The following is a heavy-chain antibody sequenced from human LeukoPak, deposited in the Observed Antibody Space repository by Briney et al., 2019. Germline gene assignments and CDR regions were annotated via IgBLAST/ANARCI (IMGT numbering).Heavy chain of an antibody. CDR2: IYYDGST. D-gene: IGHD3-10*01. CDR3: TRDRQLEWFYS. CDR1: GGSVSSGSYY. Sequence: PSETLSLTCTVSGGSVSSGSYYWGWIRQSPGEGLEWIGTIYYDGSTYYNPSLKSRVTISMDTSKNQFSLNLSSVTAADTAVYYCTRDRQLEWFYSWGQGTLVTVSS. V-gene: IGHV4-39*07. J-gene: IGHJ5*01.